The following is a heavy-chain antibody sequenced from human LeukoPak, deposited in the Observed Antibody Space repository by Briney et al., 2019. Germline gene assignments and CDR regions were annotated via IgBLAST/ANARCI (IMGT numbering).Heavy chain of an antibody. CDR2: IYYSGST. CDR3: AREVCSSTSCPIDY. J-gene: IGHJ4*02. CDR1: GGSISSSSYY. D-gene: IGHD2-2*01. Sequence: SETLSLTCTVSGGSISSSSYYWGWIRQPPGRGLEWIGSIYYSGSTYYNPSLKSRVTISVDTSKNQFSLKRSSVTAADTAVYYCAREVCSSTSCPIDYWGQGTLVTVSS. V-gene: IGHV4-39*07.